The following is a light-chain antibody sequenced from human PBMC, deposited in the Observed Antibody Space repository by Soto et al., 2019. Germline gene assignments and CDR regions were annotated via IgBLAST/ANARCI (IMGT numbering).Light chain of an antibody. CDR1: SSDVGGYNY. Sequence: ALTQPASVSGSPGQSITISCTGTSSDVGGYNYVSWYQQHPGKAPKLMIYDVSNRPSGVSNRFSGSKSGNTASLTISGLQAEDEADYYCSSYTSSSAWVFGRGTKLTVL. V-gene: IGLV2-14*01. CDR3: SSYTSSSAWV. CDR2: DVS. J-gene: IGLJ3*02.